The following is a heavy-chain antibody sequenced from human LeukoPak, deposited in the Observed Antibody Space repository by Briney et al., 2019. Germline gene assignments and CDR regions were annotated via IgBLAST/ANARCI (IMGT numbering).Heavy chain of an antibody. CDR2: INHSGST. CDR1: GGSFSGYY. Sequence: SETLSLTCAVYGGSFSGYYWSWIRQPPGKGLEWIGEINHSGSTNYNPSLKSRVTISVDTSKNQFSLKLSSVTAADTAVYYCAGRWGFVSGSYYKHWGQGTLVTVSS. V-gene: IGHV4-34*01. D-gene: IGHD3-10*01. CDR3: AGRWGFVSGSYYKH. J-gene: IGHJ4*02.